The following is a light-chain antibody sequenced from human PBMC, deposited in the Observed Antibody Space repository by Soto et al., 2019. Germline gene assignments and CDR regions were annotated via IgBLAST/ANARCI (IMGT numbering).Light chain of an antibody. J-gene: IGKJ1*01. V-gene: IGKV1-5*03. CDR2: KAS. Sequence: DIQMTQSPSTLSASVGDRVTITCRASQSITDWLAWYQQKPGKAPKFLIYKASNLEGGVPSRFSSSGSGTEFNLTISSVQPDDFATYYCQYWDNYSWTFGQGTKVEIK. CDR3: QYWDNYSWT. CDR1: QSITDW.